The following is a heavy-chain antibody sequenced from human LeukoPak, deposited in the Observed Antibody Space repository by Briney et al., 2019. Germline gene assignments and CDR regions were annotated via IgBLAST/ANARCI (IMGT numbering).Heavy chain of an antibody. CDR2: IYHSGST. J-gene: IGHJ4*02. D-gene: IGHD6-19*01. CDR3: ARARAGEIAVAGRTFDY. V-gene: IGHV4-38-2*02. Sequence: SETLSLTCTVSGYSISSGYYWGWIRQPPGKGLQWLGSIYHSGSTYYNPSLKSRVTISVDTSKNQFSLKLSSVTAADTAVYYCARARAGEIAVAGRTFDYWGQGTLVTVSS. CDR1: GYSISSGYY.